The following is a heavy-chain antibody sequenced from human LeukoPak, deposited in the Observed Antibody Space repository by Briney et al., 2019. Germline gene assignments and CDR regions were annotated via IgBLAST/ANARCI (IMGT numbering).Heavy chain of an antibody. Sequence: ASVKVSCKASGYTFTSYDINWVRQATGQGLEWMGWMNPNSGNTGYAQKFQGRVTMTRNTSISTAYMELSSLRSEDTAVYYCARTSGSWFHYYGMDVWGQGTTVTVSS. CDR3: ARTSGSWFHYYGMDV. V-gene: IGHV1-8*01. D-gene: IGHD6-13*01. CDR2: MNPNSGNT. CDR1: GYTFTSYD. J-gene: IGHJ6*02.